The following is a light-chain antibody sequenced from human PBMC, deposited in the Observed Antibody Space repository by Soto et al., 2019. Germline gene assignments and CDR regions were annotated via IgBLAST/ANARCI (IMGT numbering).Light chain of an antibody. CDR2: DAS. CDR3: QQRYSWPFP. V-gene: IGKV3-11*01. CDR1: QSVSSY. Sequence: EIVLTQSPATLSLSPGERATLSCRASQSVSSYLAWYQQRPGQAPRLLIYDASNRATGIPARFSGSGPGTDFNLTISSLEPEDSAVYYCQQRYSWPFPFGPSTKLDSK. J-gene: IGKJ3*01.